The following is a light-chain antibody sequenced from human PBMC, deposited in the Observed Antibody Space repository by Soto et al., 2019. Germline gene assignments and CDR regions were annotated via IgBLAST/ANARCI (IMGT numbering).Light chain of an antibody. Sequence: QSVLAQPASVSGSPGQSITISCTGTSSDVGAYNYVSWYQQHPGRAPKLMIYEVSNRPSGVSNRFSGSKSGTTASLTISGLQTEDEAEYYCTSYTSSSTYVFGTGTKVTVL. J-gene: IGLJ1*01. CDR3: TSYTSSSTYV. CDR2: EVS. CDR1: SSDVGAYNY. V-gene: IGLV2-14*01.